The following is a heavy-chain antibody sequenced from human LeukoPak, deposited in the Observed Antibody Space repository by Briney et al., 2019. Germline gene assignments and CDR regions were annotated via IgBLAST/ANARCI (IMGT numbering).Heavy chain of an antibody. CDR3: ARDVGHHSGHFYFDY. Sequence: SETLSLTCIVSGDSISGHCWSWIRQPPGKGLEWAGYICNSGSTNYNPSLRSRVTMSVDTSKNQFSLKLNSVTAADTAVYYCARDVGHHSGHFYFDYWGQGTLVTVSS. V-gene: IGHV4-59*11. CDR1: GDSISGHC. J-gene: IGHJ4*02. D-gene: IGHD5-12*01. CDR2: ICNSGST.